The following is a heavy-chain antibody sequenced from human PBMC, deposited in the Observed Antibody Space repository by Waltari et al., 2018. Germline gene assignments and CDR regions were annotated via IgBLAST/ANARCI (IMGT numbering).Heavy chain of an antibody. D-gene: IGHD3-9*01. Sequence: QVQLQESGPGLVTPSETLSLTCTVSNYSITSGYFWGWLRQSPGKGLEWIGSIYHTGTTYFNPSLKSRVTISIDTSKKQFSLRLRSVTAADTGVYFCARDKGFYDVLPGRGWFDPWGQGTLVTVSS. CDR2: IYHTGTT. J-gene: IGHJ5*02. CDR1: NYSITSGYF. CDR3: ARDKGFYDVLPGRGWFDP. V-gene: IGHV4-38-2*02.